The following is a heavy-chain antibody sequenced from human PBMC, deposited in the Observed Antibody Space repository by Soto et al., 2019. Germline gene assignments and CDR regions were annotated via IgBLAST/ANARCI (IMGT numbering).Heavy chain of an antibody. CDR3: ASVVGAITSLDY. V-gene: IGHV4-30-4*01. CDR2: IYHSGST. J-gene: IGHJ4*02. D-gene: IGHD1-26*01. CDR1: GGSISSGDYY. Sequence: SETLSLTCTVSGGSISSGDYYWSWIRQPPGKGLEWIGYIYHSGSTYYNPSLKSRVTISVDTSKNQFSLKLSSVTAADTAVYYCASVVGAITSLDYWGQGTLVTVSS.